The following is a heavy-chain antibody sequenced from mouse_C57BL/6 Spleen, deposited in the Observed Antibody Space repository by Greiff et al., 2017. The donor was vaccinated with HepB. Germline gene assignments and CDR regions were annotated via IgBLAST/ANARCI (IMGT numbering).Heavy chain of an antibody. J-gene: IGHJ4*01. CDR2: IYPGSGST. CDR3: AREGDSSGLYAMDY. D-gene: IGHD3-2*02. CDR1: GYTFTSYW. Sequence: QVQLKQPGAELVKPGASVKMSCKASGYTFTSYWITWVKQRPGQGLEWIGDIYPGSGSTNYNEKFKSKATLTVDTSSSTAYMQLSSLTSEDSAVYYCAREGDSSGLYAMDYWGQGTSVTVSS. V-gene: IGHV1-55*01.